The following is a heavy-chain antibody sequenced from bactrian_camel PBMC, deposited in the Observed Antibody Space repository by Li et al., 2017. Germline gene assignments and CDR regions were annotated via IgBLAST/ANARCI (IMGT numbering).Heavy chain of an antibody. CDR3: AAPNFLHRSMTAIQGLRRTRAVFDY. V-gene: IGHV3S55*01. CDR1: GYTFSGAC. Sequence: HVQLVESGGGSVQAGDTLTLSCAASGYTFSGACLAWFRQTPGQEREGVATIDRVANTAYAESVKDRFTISIDTAKNTLYLQMNRLKPEDTGMYYCAAPNFLHRSMTAIQGLRRTRAVFDYWGKGTQVTVS. CDR2: IDRVANT. J-gene: IGHJ4*01. D-gene: IGHD3*01.